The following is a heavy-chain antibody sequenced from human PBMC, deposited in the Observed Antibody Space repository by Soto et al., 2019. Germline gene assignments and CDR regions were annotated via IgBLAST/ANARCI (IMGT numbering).Heavy chain of an antibody. D-gene: IGHD3-16*02. V-gene: IGHV3-21*01. CDR1: GFTFSSYS. Sequence: GGSLRLSCAASGFTFSSYSMNWVRQAPGKGLEWVSSISSSSSYIYYADSVKGRFTISRDNAKNSLYLQMNSLRAEDTAVYYCARGSDDYVWGSYRFYYYYGMDVWGQGTTVTVSS. J-gene: IGHJ6*02. CDR2: ISSSSSYI. CDR3: ARGSDDYVWGSYRFYYYYGMDV.